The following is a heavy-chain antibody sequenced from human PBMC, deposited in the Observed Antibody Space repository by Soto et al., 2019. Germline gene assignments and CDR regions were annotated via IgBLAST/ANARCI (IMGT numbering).Heavy chain of an antibody. J-gene: IGHJ4*02. Sequence: PGGSLRLSCAASGFTFSTHWMHWVCQAPGKGLMWVSRINSDGTSTYYADSVRGRFTISRDNAKNTLYLEMNSLRAEDTAVYYCVDGLSGWPYWGQGALVTVSS. V-gene: IGHV3-74*01. D-gene: IGHD6-19*01. CDR2: INSDGTST. CDR1: GFTFSTHW. CDR3: VDGLSGWPY.